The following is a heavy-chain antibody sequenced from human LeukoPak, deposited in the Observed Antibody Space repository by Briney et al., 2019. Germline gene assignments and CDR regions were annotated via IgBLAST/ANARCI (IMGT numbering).Heavy chain of an antibody. D-gene: IGHD2/OR15-2a*01. CDR2: ISGSGSST. CDR1: GFTFSTYA. J-gene: IGHJ4*02. Sequence: PGGSLRLSCAASGFTFSTYAMTWVRQAPGKGPEWVSAISGSGSSTYYADSVKGRFTISRDNSKNTLYLQINSLRAEDTAIYYCSNAYFRGYWGQGTLVTVSS. V-gene: IGHV3-23*01. CDR3: SNAYFRGY.